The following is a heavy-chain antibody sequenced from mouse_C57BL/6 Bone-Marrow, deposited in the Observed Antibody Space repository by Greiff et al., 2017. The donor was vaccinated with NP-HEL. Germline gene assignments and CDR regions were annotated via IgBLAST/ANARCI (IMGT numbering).Heavy chain of an antibody. V-gene: IGHV5-12*01. CDR3: ARHETGLDY. CDR2: ISNGGGST. Sequence: DVMLVESGGGLVQPGGSLKLSCAASGFTFSDYYMYWVRQTPEKRLEWVAYISNGGGSTYYPDTVKGRFTISRDNAKNTLYLQMSRLKSEDTAMYYCARHETGLDYWGQGTTLTVSS. D-gene: IGHD4-1*01. J-gene: IGHJ2*01. CDR1: GFTFSDYY.